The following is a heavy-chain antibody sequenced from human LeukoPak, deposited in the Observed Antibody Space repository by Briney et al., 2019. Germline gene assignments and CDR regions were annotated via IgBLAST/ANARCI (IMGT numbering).Heavy chain of an antibody. CDR2: INFSGSS. CDR3: ARVITMVRGVIVLLDP. CDR1: GDSISSYY. Sequence: SETLSLTCTVSGDSISSYYWSWIRQPAGKGLEWVGRINFSGSSNYNPSLKSRVTMSVDTSKNQFSLKLSSVTAADTAVYYCARVITMVRGVIVLLDPWGQGTLVTVSS. J-gene: IGHJ5*02. D-gene: IGHD3-10*01. V-gene: IGHV4-4*07.